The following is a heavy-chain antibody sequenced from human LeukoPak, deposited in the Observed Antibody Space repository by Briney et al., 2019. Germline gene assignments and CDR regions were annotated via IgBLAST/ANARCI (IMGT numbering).Heavy chain of an antibody. CDR1: GYSFTSYW. J-gene: IGHJ4*02. D-gene: IGHD3-10*01. Sequence: GESLKISCKGSGYSFTSYWIGWVRQMPGKGLEWMGIIYPGDSDTRYSPSFQGQVTISADKSISTAYLQWSSLKASDTAMYYCARRCYGSGSYLAYYFDYWGQGTLVTVSS. CDR2: IYPGDSDT. CDR3: ARRCYGSGSYLAYYFDY. V-gene: IGHV5-51*01.